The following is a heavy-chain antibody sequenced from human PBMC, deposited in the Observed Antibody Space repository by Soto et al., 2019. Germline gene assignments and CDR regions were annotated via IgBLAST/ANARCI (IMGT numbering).Heavy chain of an antibody. D-gene: IGHD4-17*01. V-gene: IGHV4-31*02. CDR1: GGSCSRGSYC. CDR3: AVATTTVTTYDY. Sequence: PSETLYLTCAVSGGSCSRGSYCWSWIRQHPSKGLEWIGNIYYSGSTYYNPSLKSRVTMSADTSNKQFPLNQSSVTAAHTALSNCAVATTTVTTYDYGRQALRVTVPQ. CDR2: IYYSGST. J-gene: IGHJ4*02.